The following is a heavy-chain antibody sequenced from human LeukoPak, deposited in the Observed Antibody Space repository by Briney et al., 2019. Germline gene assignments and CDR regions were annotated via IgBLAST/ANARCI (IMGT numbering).Heavy chain of an antibody. CDR2: MHYSGST. J-gene: IGHJ4*02. CDR3: ARTDSSGYHADY. Sequence: SETLSLTCSVSGGSITKNGYYWGWIRQSPETGLEWIGSMHYSGSTYYNPSLNSRVTISVDTSKNQFSLMLSSVTAADTAVYYCARTDSSGYHADYWGQGTLVTVSS. D-gene: IGHD3-22*01. V-gene: IGHV4-39*07. CDR1: GGSITKNGYY.